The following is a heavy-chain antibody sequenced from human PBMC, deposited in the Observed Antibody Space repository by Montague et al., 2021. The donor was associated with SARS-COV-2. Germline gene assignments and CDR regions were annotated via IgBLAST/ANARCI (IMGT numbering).Heavy chain of an antibody. Sequence: SETLSLTCTGPGGCNRSSSHYWGWMSPRPGKRLEWIGSIYYSGSTYYNPSLKSRVTISVDTSKNQFSLKLSSVTAADTAVYYCASPGVYYDSSGLLGFDYWGQGTLVTVSS. CDR1: GGCNRSSSHY. CDR3: ASPGVYYDSSGLLGFDY. J-gene: IGHJ4*02. D-gene: IGHD3-22*01. V-gene: IGHV4-39*01. CDR2: IYYSGST.